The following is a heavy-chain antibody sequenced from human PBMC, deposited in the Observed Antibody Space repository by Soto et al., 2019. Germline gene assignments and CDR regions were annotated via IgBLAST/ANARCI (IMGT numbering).Heavy chain of an antibody. V-gene: IGHV1-46*01. CDR2: INPSVGST. CDR3: ARDPHRYCSSASCAREYYYGMDV. D-gene: IGHD2-2*01. CDR1: GYTFSSYY. J-gene: IGHJ6*02. Sequence: ASVKVSCKASGYTFSSYYMHWVRQAPGQGLEWMGVINPSVGSTSYAQKLQGRVTMTRDTSTSTAYMELSGLRSEDTAVYYCARDPHRYCSSASCAREYYYGMDVWGQGTTVTVSS.